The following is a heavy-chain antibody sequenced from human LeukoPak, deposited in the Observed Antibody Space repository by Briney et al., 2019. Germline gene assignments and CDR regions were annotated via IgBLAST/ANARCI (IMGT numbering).Heavy chain of an antibody. CDR3: ASQGDSSSWYAYYCYGMDV. J-gene: IGHJ6*02. Sequence: GGSLRLSCAASGFTFSSYSMNWVRQAPGKGLEWVSSISRSSSYIYYADSVKGRFTISRDNAKNSLYLQMNSLRAEDTAVYYCASQGDSSSWYAYYCYGMDVWGQGTTVTVSS. D-gene: IGHD6-13*01. CDR2: ISRSSSYI. V-gene: IGHV3-21*01. CDR1: GFTFSSYS.